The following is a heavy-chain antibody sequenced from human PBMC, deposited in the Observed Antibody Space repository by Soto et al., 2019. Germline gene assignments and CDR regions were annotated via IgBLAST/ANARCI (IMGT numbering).Heavy chain of an antibody. CDR3: ATNGRTAAFDY. Sequence: QVQLVESGGGVVQPGRSLRLSCAASGFIFSDYGMHLVREAPGKGLEWVALMSYAGSKEFYGDSVKGRFTISRDNSTNNLYLNMNSLSVEDSDVYSCATNGRTAAFDYWGQGALVIVSS. J-gene: IGHJ4*02. D-gene: IGHD6-13*01. CDR1: GFIFSDYG. CDR2: MSYAGSKE. V-gene: IGHV3-30*03.